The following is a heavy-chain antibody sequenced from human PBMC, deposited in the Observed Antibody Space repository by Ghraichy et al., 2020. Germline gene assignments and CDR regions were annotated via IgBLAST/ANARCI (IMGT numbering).Heavy chain of an antibody. Sequence: GGSLRLSCAASGFSFSNYWMSWVRQAPGKGLEWVANISQDGSEKYYVDSVKGRFTLFRDNAKNSLYLQMNSLRGEDTAVYYCARDDDFFYGMDVWGQGTTVTVSS. CDR3: ARDDDFFYGMDV. CDR1: GFSFSNYW. V-gene: IGHV3-7*01. J-gene: IGHJ6*02. D-gene: IGHD3-3*01. CDR2: ISQDGSEK.